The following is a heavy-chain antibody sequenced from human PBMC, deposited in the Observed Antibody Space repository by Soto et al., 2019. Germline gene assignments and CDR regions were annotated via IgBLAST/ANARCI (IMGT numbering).Heavy chain of an antibody. CDR2: IYPGDSDT. CDR3: ARRGYCSGGSCHSAAFDI. CDR1: GYIFTSYW. J-gene: IGHJ3*02. D-gene: IGHD2-15*01. Sequence: PGESLKISCKGSGYIFTSYWIAWVRQMPGKGLEWMGIIYPGDSDTRYSPSFQGQVTISADKSISTADLQWSSLKASDTAMYYCARRGYCSGGSCHSAAFDIWGQGTMVTVSS. V-gene: IGHV5-51*01.